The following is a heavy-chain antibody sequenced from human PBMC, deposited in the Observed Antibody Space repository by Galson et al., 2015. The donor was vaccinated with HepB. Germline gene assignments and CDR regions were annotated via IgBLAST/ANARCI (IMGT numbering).Heavy chain of an antibody. CDR2: IWYDGSNK. J-gene: IGHJ4*02. CDR3: AREKAVAWLDY. CDR1: GFTFSSYG. D-gene: IGHD6-19*01. Sequence: SLRLSCAASGFTFSSYGVHWVRQAPGKGLEWVAVIWYDGSNKYYADSVKGRFTISRDNSKNTLYLQMNSLRAEDTAVYYCAREKAVAWLDYWGQGTLVTVSS. V-gene: IGHV3-33*01.